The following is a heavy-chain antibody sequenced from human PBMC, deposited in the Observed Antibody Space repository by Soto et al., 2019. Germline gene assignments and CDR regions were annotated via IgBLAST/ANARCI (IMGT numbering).Heavy chain of an antibody. CDR1: GFTVRSNY. J-gene: IGHJ3*02. CDR3: ARGKYDYIWGSYRHGAFDI. CDR2: IYSGGST. V-gene: IGHV3-66*01. D-gene: IGHD3-16*02. Sequence: GGSLRLSCAASGFTVRSNYMSWVRQAPGKGLEWVSVIYSGGSTYYADSVKGRFTISRDNSKNTLYLQMNSLRAEDTAVYYCARGKYDYIWGSYRHGAFDIWGQGTMVTVSS.